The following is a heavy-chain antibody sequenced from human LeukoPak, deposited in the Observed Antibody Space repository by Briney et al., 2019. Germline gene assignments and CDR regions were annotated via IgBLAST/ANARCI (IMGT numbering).Heavy chain of an antibody. CDR1: GFPFSNYW. V-gene: IGHV3-74*01. CDR2: VNSDGSTT. CDR3: ARGYYSSSRIDY. J-gene: IGHJ4*02. Sequence: GGSLRLSCAASGFPFSNYWMHWARQAPGKGLVWVSRVNSDGSTTNYADSVKGRFTISRDNAENTLYMRMNSLRPEDTAVYYCARGYYSSSRIDYWGQGTLVTVSS. D-gene: IGHD6-13*01.